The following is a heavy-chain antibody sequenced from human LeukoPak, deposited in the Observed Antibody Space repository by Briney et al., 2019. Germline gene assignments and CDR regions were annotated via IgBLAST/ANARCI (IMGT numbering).Heavy chain of an antibody. CDR2: IRSKAYGGTT. Sequence: SGGSLRLSCTAPGSTFGDYAMSWVRQAPGKGLEWVGFIRSKAYGGTTEYAASVKGRFTISRDDSKRIAYLQMNSLKPEDTAVYYCTIEYSVRFLEWLLSNYYYYMDGWRKGTTVTVSS. CDR1: GSTFGDYA. J-gene: IGHJ6*03. D-gene: IGHD3-3*01. V-gene: IGHV3-49*04. CDR3: TIEYSVRFLEWLLSNYYYYMDG.